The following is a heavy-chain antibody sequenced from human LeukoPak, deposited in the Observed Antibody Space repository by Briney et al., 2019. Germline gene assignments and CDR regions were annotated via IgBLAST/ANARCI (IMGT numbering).Heavy chain of an antibody. J-gene: IGHJ5*02. Sequence: GGSLRLSCAASGFTFSSYWMSWVRQAPGKGLEWVANIKQDGSEKYYVDSVKGRFTISRDDAKNSLYLQVNSLRAEDTAVYYCARDWPPNWFDPWGQGTLVTVSS. CDR2: IKQDGSEK. V-gene: IGHV3-7*04. CDR3: ARDWPPNWFDP. CDR1: GFTFSSYW.